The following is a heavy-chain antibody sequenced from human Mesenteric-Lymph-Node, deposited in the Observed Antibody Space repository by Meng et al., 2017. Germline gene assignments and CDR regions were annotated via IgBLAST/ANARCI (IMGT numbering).Heavy chain of an antibody. CDR3: ARGSSTVTDWYFDL. CDR1: GFTFSPYG. J-gene: IGHJ2*01. CDR2: ISGSSSLI. D-gene: IGHD4-17*01. V-gene: IGHV3-21*01. Sequence: VQVVPVGAEVKKPGGSLTLSCAASGFTFSPYGMNWVRQTPGKGLEWVSSISGSSSLIYYADSVQGRFTISRDNAKNSVSLHMGRLRAEDTAVYFCARGSSTVTDWYFDLWGRGTLVTVSS.